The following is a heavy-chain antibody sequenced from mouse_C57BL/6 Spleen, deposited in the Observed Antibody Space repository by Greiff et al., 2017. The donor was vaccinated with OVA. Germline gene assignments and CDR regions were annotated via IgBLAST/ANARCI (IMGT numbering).Heavy chain of an antibody. CDR2: ILPGSGSP. V-gene: IGHV1-9*01. J-gene: IGHJ4*01. CDR3: ARGGLLRAMDD. CDR1: GYAFSSYW. Sequence: VQLQQSGAELVKPGASVKISCKASGYAFSSYWMNWVKQRPGKGLEWIGEILPGSGSPNYNEKFKGKATFTADQPSNTAYMQLSSLTTEDSAIYDCARGGLLRAMDDWGQGTSVTVSS. D-gene: IGHD1-1*01.